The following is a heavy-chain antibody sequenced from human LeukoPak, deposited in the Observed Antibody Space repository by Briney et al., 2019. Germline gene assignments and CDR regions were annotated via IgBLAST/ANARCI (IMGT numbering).Heavy chain of an antibody. V-gene: IGHV4-59*01. CDR2: IYYSGST. J-gene: IGHJ6*03. D-gene: IGHD3-9*01. CDR3: ARVTYYDILTGYRTPYYMDV. CDR1: GFTFSDAW. Sequence: GSLRLSCAASGFTFSDAWMSWVRQPPGKGLEWIGYIYYSGSTNYNPSLKSRVTISVDTSKNQFSLKLSSVTAADTAVYYCARVTYYDILTGYRTPYYMDVWGKGTTVTISS.